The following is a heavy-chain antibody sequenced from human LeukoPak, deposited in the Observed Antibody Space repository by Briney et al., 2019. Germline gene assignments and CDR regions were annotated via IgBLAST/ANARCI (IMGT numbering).Heavy chain of an antibody. J-gene: IGHJ4*02. CDR3: AREKSSGYMPRAYAY. Sequence: SETLSLTCTVSGGSISSYHWSWLRQPPGKGLEWIRYIYYSGSTNYNPSLKSRVTISVDTSKNQFSLKLSSVTAADTAVYYCAREKSSGYMPRAYAYWGQGTLVTVSS. CDR2: IYYSGST. D-gene: IGHD5-18*01. CDR1: GGSISSYH. V-gene: IGHV4-59*01.